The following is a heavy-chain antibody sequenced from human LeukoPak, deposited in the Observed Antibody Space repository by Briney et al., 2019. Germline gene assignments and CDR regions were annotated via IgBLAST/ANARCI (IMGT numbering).Heavy chain of an antibody. D-gene: IGHD2-2*01. V-gene: IGHV3-30*18. CDR1: GFTFSSRG. J-gene: IGHJ4*02. CDR3: AKDGGCSSTSCRPLSYYFDY. Sequence: GGSLRLSCEASGFTFSSRGMHWVRQAPGKGPEWVAVIAYDGNDKFYAESVKGRFTISRDNSKNTVHLQMNSLRPEDTAVYYCAKDGGCSSTSCRPLSYYFDYWGQGTLVTVSS. CDR2: IAYDGNDK.